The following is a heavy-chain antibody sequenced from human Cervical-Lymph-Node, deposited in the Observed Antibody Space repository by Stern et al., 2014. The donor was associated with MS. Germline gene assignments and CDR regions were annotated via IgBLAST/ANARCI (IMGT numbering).Heavy chain of an antibody. V-gene: IGHV1-69*01. CDR3: ARGELKEGLVRGMDV. J-gene: IGHJ6*02. CDR1: GGTFSSYA. D-gene: IGHD1-26*01. Sequence: QMQLVQSGAEVKKPGSSVKVSCKASGGTFSSYAISWVRQDPGQGLEWMGGISPNFGTAKYAKKFKGRVTITADEAKSTSYMELSSLRSEDTAVYYCARGELKEGLVRGMDVWGQGTTVTVSS. CDR2: ISPNFGTA.